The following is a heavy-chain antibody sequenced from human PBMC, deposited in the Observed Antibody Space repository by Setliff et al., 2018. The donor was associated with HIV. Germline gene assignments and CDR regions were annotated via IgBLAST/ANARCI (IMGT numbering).Heavy chain of an antibody. J-gene: IGHJ4*02. CDR1: GFIFNNYW. D-gene: IGHD6-13*01. Sequence: GSLRLSCAVSGFIFNNYWMSWVRQAPGKGLEWIGSIYYSGSSYYNPSLKSRVTISVDKSKNQFSLRLSSVTAADTAVYYCARRQQLVVPSNFDYWGQGTLVTVSS. CDR2: IYYSGSS. V-gene: IGHV4-4*02. CDR3: ARRQQLVVPSNFDY.